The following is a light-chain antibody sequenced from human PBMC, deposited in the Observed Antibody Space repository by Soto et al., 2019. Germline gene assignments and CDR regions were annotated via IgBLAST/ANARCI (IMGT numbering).Light chain of an antibody. V-gene: IGLV4-69*02. CDR1: SGHSTYA. CDR3: QTWGAGIRV. Sequence: QLVLAQSPSASASLGASVNLTCTLNSGHSTYAIAWHQQHPEKGPRYLMKVDSDGSHNKGDGIPDRFSGSSSGAERYLTISSLQSEDEADYYCQTWGAGIRVFGGGTKLTVL. CDR2: VDSDGSH. J-gene: IGLJ3*02.